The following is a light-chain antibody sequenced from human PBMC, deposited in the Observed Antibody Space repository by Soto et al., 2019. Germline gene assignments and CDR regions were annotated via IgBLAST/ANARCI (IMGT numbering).Light chain of an antibody. Sequence: QSALTQPASVSGSPGQSITISCAGISNDFGGYNYVSWYQQHPGRVPKLLIYDDSNRPSGVSIRFSGSKSGNTASLTISGLQAEDEADYYCASYTYTSPYVFGIGTKLTVL. V-gene: IGLV2-14*03. J-gene: IGLJ1*01. CDR2: DDS. CDR3: ASYTYTSPYV. CDR1: SNDFGGYNY.